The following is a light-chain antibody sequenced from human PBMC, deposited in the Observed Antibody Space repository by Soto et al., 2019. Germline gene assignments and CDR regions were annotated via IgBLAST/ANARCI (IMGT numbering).Light chain of an antibody. CDR1: SSDVGGYNY. CDR2: DVS. V-gene: IGLV2-14*01. CDR3: SSYSTSSTLYV. Sequence: QSALTQPASVSESPGQSITVSCTGTSSDVGGYNYVSWYQQHPGKAPKLMIYDVSDRPSGVSNRFSASKSGNTASLTISGLQAEDEADYYCSSYSTSSTLYVFGTGTKVTVL. J-gene: IGLJ1*01.